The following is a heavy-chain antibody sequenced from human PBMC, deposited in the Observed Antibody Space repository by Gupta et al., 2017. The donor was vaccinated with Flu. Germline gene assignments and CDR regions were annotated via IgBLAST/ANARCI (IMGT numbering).Heavy chain of an antibody. Sequence: QVQLVQSGADVKKPGASVNVACEASGYTFTDYFIHWVRQARGQRLEWMGWINPKSGVTKFAQKFEGRVAMTRDTSNRTAYVVLSRLTYDDTGVYYCARVWGRTARGDPWGQGTLVTVSS. D-gene: IGHD3-16*01. J-gene: IGHJ5*02. CDR1: GYTFTDYF. CDR2: INPKSGVT. V-gene: IGHV1-2*02. CDR3: ARVWGRTARGDP.